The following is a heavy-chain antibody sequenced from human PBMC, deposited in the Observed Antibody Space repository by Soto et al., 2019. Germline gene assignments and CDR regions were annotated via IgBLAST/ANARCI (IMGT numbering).Heavy chain of an antibody. J-gene: IGHJ5*02. CDR3: ARVGPWVPYYCDSSPYTFENWFDP. D-gene: IGHD3-22*01. V-gene: IGHV4-38-2*01. CDR1: GYSISSGYY. Sequence: PXASLSLTCAVCGYSISSGYYWCWLRQPPGKGLEWIGSIYHVGSTYYNPSLNSRVTLSIDMTNNHVSLILNSVTAADTAVYYCARVGPWVPYYCDSSPYTFENWFDPWGQGTLVTVSS. CDR2: IYHVGST.